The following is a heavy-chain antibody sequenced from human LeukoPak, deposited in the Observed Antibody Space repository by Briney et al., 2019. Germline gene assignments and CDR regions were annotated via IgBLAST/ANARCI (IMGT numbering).Heavy chain of an antibody. D-gene: IGHD6-13*01. CDR3: ARSLPYGTTWYGRSDF. J-gene: IGHJ4*02. CDR2: ISYDGSNK. Sequence: GGSLRLSCAASGFTFSSSAMHWVRQAPGKGLEWVAVISYDGSNKYYADSVKGRFTISRDNAMNSLYLQMNSLRAEDTAIYYCARSLPYGTTWYGRSDFWGQGTLVTVSS. V-gene: IGHV3-30*04. CDR1: GFTFSSSA.